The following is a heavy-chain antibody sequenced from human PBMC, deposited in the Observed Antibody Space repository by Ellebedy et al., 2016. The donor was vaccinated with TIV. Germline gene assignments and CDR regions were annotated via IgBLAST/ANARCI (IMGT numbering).Heavy chain of an antibody. D-gene: IGHD3-10*01. V-gene: IGHV1-2*02. J-gene: IGHJ4*02. CDR1: GYTFTGYY. CDR3: AREFSYGSGSQED. CDR2: INPNSGGT. Sequence: AASMKVSCKASGYTFTGYYMHWVRQAPGQGLEWMGWINPNSGGTNYAQKFQGRVTMTRDTSISTAYMELSRLRSDDTAVYYCAREFSYGSGSQEDWGQGTLVTVSS.